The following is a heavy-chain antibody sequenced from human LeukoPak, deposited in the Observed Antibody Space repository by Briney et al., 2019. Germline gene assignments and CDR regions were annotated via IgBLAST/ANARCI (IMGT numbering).Heavy chain of an antibody. CDR1: GGSISSYY. CDR2: IYYSGST. D-gene: IGHD3-22*01. Sequence: SETLSLTCTVSGGSISSYYWSWIRQPPGKGLEWIGYIYYSGSTNYNPSLKSQVTISVDTSKNQFSLKLSSVTAADTAVYYCARYDSRGGHFDYWGQGTLVTVSS. J-gene: IGHJ4*02. V-gene: IGHV4-59*01. CDR3: ARYDSRGGHFDY.